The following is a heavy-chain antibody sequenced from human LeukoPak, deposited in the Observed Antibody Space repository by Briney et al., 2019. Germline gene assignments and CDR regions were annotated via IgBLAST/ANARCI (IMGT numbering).Heavy chain of an antibody. D-gene: IGHD2/OR15-2a*01. CDR3: STLSGPLDV. J-gene: IGHJ6*02. CDR2: IATKTFGGTT. Sequence: PGGSLRLSCAASGITFTNAWMSWVRQAPGKGLEWVGRIATKTFGGTTDYAEPVKGRFTISRDESKNTLYLQMNSLKTDDTAVYYCSTLSGPLDVWGQGTTVTVSS. CDR1: GITFTNAW. V-gene: IGHV3-15*04.